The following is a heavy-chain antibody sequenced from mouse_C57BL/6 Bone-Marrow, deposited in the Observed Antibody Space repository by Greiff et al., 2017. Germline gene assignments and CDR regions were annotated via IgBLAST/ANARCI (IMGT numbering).Heavy chain of an antibody. V-gene: IGHV1-69*01. J-gene: IGHJ1*03. D-gene: IGHD1-1*01. Sequence: QVQLQQPGAELVMPGASVKLSCKASGYTFTSYWMHWVKQRPGQGLEWIGEIDPSDSYTNYTPKFKGNSTLTVDKSSSTAYMQLSSLTSEDSAVXDGAREYYYGSSPYWYFDVWGTGTTVTVSS. CDR3: AREYYYGSSPYWYFDV. CDR1: GYTFTSYW. CDR2: IDPSDSYT.